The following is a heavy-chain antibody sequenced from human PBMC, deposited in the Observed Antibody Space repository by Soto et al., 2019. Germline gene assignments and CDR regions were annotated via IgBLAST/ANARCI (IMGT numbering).Heavy chain of an antibody. CDR3: AKAPGGLGYCSGGSCPRGWYFDL. Sequence: PGGSLRLSCAASGFTFSSYAVSWVRQAPGKGLEWVSAISGSGGSTYYADSVKGRFTISRDNSKNTLYLQMNSLRAEDTAVYYCAKAPGGLGYCSGGSCPRGWYFDLWGRGTLVTVSS. CDR1: GFTFSSYA. D-gene: IGHD2-15*01. V-gene: IGHV3-23*01. J-gene: IGHJ2*01. CDR2: ISGSGGST.